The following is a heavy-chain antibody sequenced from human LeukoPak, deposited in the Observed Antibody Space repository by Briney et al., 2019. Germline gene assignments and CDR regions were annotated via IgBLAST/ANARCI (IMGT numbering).Heavy chain of an antibody. V-gene: IGHV3-23*01. CDR2: ISSSGGST. CDR1: GFTFSNYV. CDR3: AKSLDTIFGAFDY. D-gene: IGHD3-3*01. J-gene: IGHJ4*02. Sequence: PGGSLRLSCAASGFTFSNYVMSWVRQAPGKGLEWVSGISSSGGSTYYADSVKGRFTISRDNSKNTLYLQMNSLRAEDTAVYYCAKSLDTIFGAFDYWGQGTLVTISS.